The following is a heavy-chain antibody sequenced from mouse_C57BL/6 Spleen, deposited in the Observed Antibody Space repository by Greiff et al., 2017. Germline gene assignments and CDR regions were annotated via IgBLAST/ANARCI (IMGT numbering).Heavy chain of an antibody. D-gene: IGHD2-3*01. CDR1: GYTFTSYW. Sequence: VQLQQSGAELVRPGTSVKLSCKASGYTFTSYWMHWVKQRPGQGLEWIGVIDPSDSYTNYNQKFKGKATLTVDTSSSTAYMQLSSLTSEDSAVYYCARRGDGYYLDYWGQGTTLTVSS. V-gene: IGHV1-59*01. CDR2: IDPSDSYT. CDR3: ARRGDGYYLDY. J-gene: IGHJ2*01.